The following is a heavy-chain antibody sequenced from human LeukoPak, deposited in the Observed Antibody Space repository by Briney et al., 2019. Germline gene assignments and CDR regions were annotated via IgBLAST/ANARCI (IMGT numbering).Heavy chain of an antibody. V-gene: IGHV4-59*08. Sequence: PETLSLTRTVSGGSISRYYWSWSPPPPGKGRGWIGYIYYSGSTNYNPSLKSRVTISVDTSKNQFSLKLSSVTAADTAVYYCARHGTGKYYFDFWGQGALVTVSS. J-gene: IGHJ4*02. CDR3: ARHGTGKYYFDF. CDR2: IYYSGST. CDR1: GGSISRYY. D-gene: IGHD3/OR15-3a*01.